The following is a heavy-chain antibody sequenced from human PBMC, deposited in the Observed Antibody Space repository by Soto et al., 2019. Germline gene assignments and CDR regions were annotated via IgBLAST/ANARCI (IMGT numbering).Heavy chain of an antibody. V-gene: IGHV3-33*03. CDR1: GFTFSNYG. J-gene: IGHJ6*04. D-gene: IGHD3-10*01. Sequence: QVQLVESGGGVVQPGRSLRLSCVVSGFTFSNYGMHWVRQAPGKGLEWVADIGYDGSGQRYGDSVQGRFTISRDNAKNTLYLDMHSLRVEAAAVYDCGKEQVLREYFGHALGVWGEGTAVTVSS. CDR3: GKEQVLREYFGHALGV. CDR2: IGYDGSGQ.